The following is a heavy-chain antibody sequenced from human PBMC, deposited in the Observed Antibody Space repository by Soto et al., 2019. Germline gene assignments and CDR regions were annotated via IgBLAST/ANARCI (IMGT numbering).Heavy chain of an antibody. D-gene: IGHD3-16*01. Sequence: QVQLQESGPGLVKPSQTLSLSCTVSGGSISTGGDGDYWTWIRQHPEKGLEWVGYNYYTGSTYYNPSPKSRVAISVDTSKNHFSLKLSSVTAADTAVYYCARSASSVGGGWFDPWGQGTLVTVSS. CDR1: GGSISTGGDGDY. V-gene: IGHV4-31*03. CDR2: NYYTGST. J-gene: IGHJ5*02. CDR3: ARSASSVGGGWFDP.